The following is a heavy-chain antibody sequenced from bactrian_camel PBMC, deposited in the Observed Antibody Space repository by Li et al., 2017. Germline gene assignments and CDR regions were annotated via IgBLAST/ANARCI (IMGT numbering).Heavy chain of an antibody. CDR3: AAGQGVGWCLDVIRVGAEADFDY. Sequence: HVQLVESGGGSVQVGGSLRLSCAASGYGAGSACMAWFRQVAGKEREGVAMINRKGTIRYGDAVRHRFTISKDTARKTVTLQMNNLKPEDTAMYYCAAGQGVGWCLDVIRVGAEADFDYWGHGTQVTVS. V-gene: IGHV3S53*01. CDR1: GYGAGSAC. CDR2: INRKGTI. D-gene: IGHD5*01. J-gene: IGHJ6*01.